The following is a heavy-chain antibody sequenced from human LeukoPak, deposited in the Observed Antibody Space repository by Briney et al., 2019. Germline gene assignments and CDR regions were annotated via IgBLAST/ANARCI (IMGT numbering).Heavy chain of an antibody. D-gene: IGHD3-10*01. CDR2: IKEDGGEI. CDR1: AFTFSNYW. Sequence: GGFLRLSCAASAFTFSNYWMSWVRQAPGKGLEWVANIKEDGGEINYVDSVKGRFTISRDNAKNSLYLQMNSLRVDDTAVYYCTRDRGYSTFDYWGQGTLVTVSS. J-gene: IGHJ4*02. CDR3: TRDRGYSTFDY. V-gene: IGHV3-7*01.